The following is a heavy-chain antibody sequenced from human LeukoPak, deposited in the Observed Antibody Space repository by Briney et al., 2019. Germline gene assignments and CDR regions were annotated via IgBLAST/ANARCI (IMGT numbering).Heavy chain of an antibody. V-gene: IGHV3-30*19. CDR2: ISYDGSNK. Sequence: GGSLRLSCAASGFTFSSYGMHWVRQAPGKGLEWVAVISYDGSNKYYADSVKGRFTISRDNSKNTLYLQMNSLRAEDTAVYYCGLGSSTKIDYWGQGTLVTVSS. D-gene: IGHD6-6*01. CDR3: GLGSSTKIDY. J-gene: IGHJ4*02. CDR1: GFTFSSYG.